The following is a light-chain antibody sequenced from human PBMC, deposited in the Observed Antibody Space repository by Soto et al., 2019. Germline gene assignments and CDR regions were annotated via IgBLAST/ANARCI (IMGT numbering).Light chain of an antibody. Sequence: EIVLTQSPGTLSLSPGERATLSCRASQSVSSSYLAWYQQKPGQAPRLLIHGASSRAAGIPDRFTGSGSGTDFILTVSRLEPEDFAVYYCQVHVPSPPGYTFGQGTKLEIK. V-gene: IGKV3-20*01. J-gene: IGKJ2*01. CDR3: QVHVPSPPGYT. CDR1: QSVSSSY. CDR2: GAS.